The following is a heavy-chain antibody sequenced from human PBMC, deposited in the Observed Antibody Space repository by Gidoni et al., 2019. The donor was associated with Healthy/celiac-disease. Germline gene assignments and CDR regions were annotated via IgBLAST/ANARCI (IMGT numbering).Heavy chain of an antibody. CDR1: GFTFSSYG. Sequence: QVQLVESGGGVVQPGRSLRLSCAASGFTFSSYGMNWVRQAPGKGLEWVAVISYDGSNKYYADSVKGRFTISRDNSKNTLYLQMNSLRAEDTAVYYCATLRIQLWSTFDYWGQGTLVTVSS. V-gene: IGHV3-30*03. D-gene: IGHD5-18*01. CDR2: ISYDGSNK. CDR3: ATLRIQLWSTFDY. J-gene: IGHJ4*02.